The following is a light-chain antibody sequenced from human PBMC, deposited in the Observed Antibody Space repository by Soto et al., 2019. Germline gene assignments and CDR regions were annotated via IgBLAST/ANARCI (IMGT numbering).Light chain of an antibody. J-gene: IGLJ2*01. Sequence: QLVLTQSPSASASLGASVKLTCTLSSGHSSYAIAWHQQQPEKGPRYLMTLNSDGSHSKGDGIPDRFSGSSSGAERYLTISSLQSDDEADYYCQTWGTGIHLVFGGGTKLTVL. V-gene: IGLV4-69*01. CDR1: SGHSSYA. CDR2: LNSDGSH. CDR3: QTWGTGIHLV.